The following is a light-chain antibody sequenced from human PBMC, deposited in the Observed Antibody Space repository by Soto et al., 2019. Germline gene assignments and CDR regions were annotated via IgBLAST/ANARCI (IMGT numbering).Light chain of an antibody. CDR2: DVS. J-gene: IGLJ2*01. Sequence: QSALTQPASVSGSPGQSITISCTGTSSDVGAYKHVSWYQHYPGKAPKVMIYDVSNRPSGVSNRFSGSKSGNTASLTISGLQADDEADYYCSSYTTISTVVFGGGTKLTVL. CDR1: SSDVGAYKH. CDR3: SSYTTISTVV. V-gene: IGLV2-14*03.